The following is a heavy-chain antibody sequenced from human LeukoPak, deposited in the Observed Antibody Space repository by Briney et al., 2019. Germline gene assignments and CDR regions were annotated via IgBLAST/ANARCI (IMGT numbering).Heavy chain of an antibody. CDR1: GFTFSNFG. Sequence: AGGSLRLSCAASGFTFSNFGMHWVRQAPGKGLEWVAVISYDGKNEYYTDSVKGRFTISRDNAKNTLYLQMNSLRAEDTAVYYCAKDQRGSRVREYYFDYWGQGTLVTVSS. V-gene: IGHV3-30*18. J-gene: IGHJ4*02. CDR2: ISYDGKNE. CDR3: AKDQRGSRVREYYFDY. D-gene: IGHD3-10*01.